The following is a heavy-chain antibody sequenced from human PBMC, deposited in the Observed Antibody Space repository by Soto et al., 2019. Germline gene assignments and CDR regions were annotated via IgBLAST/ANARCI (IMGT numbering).Heavy chain of an antibody. CDR3: ARHSSFVDWNYDY. CDR1: GGSISSYY. D-gene: IGHD1-7*01. CDR2: IYYSGST. Sequence: SETLSLTCTVSGGSISSYYWSWIRQPPGKGLEWIGYIYYSGSTNYNPSLKSRVTISVDTSKNQFSLKLSSVTAADTAVYYCARHSSFVDWNYDYWGQGTLVTVSS. J-gene: IGHJ4*02. V-gene: IGHV4-59*08.